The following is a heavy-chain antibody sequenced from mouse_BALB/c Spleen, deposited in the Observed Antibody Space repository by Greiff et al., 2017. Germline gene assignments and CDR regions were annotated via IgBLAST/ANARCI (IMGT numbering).Heavy chain of an antibody. D-gene: IGHD3-3*01. Sequence: QVQLKQPGAELVKPGASVKLSCKASGYTFTSYWMHWVKQRPGQGLEWIGEINPSNGRTNYNEKFKSKATLTVDKSSSTAYMQLSSLTSEDSAVYCCAREGPRYLDVWGAGTTVTVSS. CDR2: INPSNGRT. CDR3: AREGPRYLDV. V-gene: IGHV1S81*02. CDR1: GYTFTSYW. J-gene: IGHJ1*01.